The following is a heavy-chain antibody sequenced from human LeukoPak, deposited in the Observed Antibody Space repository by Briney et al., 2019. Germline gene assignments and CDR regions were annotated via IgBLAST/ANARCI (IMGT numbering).Heavy chain of an antibody. J-gene: IGHJ5*02. CDR1: GLTVSSSY. Sequence: GGSLRLSCAASGLTVSSSYLSWFRQAPGKGLECVSLIYSGGDTSYADSVKGRFTISRDNSKNTLYLQMNSLRVEDTAVYYCARGVVGPSTWFDPWGQGTLVTVSS. V-gene: IGHV3-66*02. CDR2: IYSGGDT. D-gene: IGHD1-26*01. CDR3: ARGVVGPSTWFDP.